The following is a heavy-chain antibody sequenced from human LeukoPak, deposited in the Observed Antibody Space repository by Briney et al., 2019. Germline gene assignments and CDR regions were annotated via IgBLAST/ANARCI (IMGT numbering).Heavy chain of an antibody. J-gene: IGHJ6*02. CDR3: ARDQYQLLYSYYYYGMDV. D-gene: IGHD2-2*02. CDR2: ISAYNGNT. CDR1: GYTFTSYG. V-gene: IGHV1-18*01. Sequence: ASVKVSCKASGYTFTSYGISWVRQAPGQGLEWMGWISAYNGNTNYAQKLQGRVTMTTDTSTSTAYMELRSLRSDDTDVYYCARDQYQLLYSYYYYGMDVWGQGTTVTVSS.